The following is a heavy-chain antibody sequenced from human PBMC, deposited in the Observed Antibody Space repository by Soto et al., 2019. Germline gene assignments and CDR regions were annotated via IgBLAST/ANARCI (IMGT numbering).Heavy chain of an antibody. CDR3: ARAPTYYYDSSGYYSY. CDR1: GGTFSSYA. D-gene: IGHD3-22*01. J-gene: IGHJ4*02. CDR2: IIPIFGTA. V-gene: IGHV1-69*01. Sequence: QVQLVQSGAEVKKPGSSVKVSCKAFGGTFSSYAISWVRQAPGQGLEWMGGIIPIFGTANYAQKFQGRVTITADESTSTAYMELSSLRSEDTAVYYCARAPTYYYDSSGYYSYWGQGTLVTVSS.